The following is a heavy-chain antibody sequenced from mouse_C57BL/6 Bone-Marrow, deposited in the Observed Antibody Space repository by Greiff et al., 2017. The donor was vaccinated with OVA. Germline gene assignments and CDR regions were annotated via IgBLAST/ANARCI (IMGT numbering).Heavy chain of an antibody. CDR1: GFTFSSYT. D-gene: IGHD2-3*01. J-gene: IGHJ2*01. CDR3: ARTYDGYYLFDY. V-gene: IGHV5-9*01. CDR2: ISGGGGNT. Sequence: EVQRVESGGGLVKPGGSLKLSCAASGFTFSSYTMSWVRQTPEKRLEWVATISGGGGNTYYPDSVKGRFTISRDNAKNTLYLQMSSLRSEDTALYYCARTYDGYYLFDYWGQGTTLTVSS.